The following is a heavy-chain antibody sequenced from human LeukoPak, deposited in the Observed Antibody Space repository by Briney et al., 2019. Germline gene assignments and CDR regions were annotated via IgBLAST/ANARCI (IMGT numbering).Heavy chain of an antibody. CDR2: ISAYNGNT. V-gene: IGHV1-18*01. CDR1: GYTFTSYG. Sequence: ASVKVSCKASGYTFTSYGISWVRQAPGQGLEWMGWISAYNGNTNYAQKLQGRVTMTTDTSTSTAYMELRSLRSDDTAVYYCARINSGYSSGPGVDYWGQGTLVTVSS. CDR3: ARINSGYSSGPGVDY. D-gene: IGHD6-19*01. J-gene: IGHJ4*02.